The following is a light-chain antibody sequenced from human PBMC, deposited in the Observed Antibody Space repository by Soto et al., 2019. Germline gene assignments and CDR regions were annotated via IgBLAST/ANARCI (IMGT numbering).Light chain of an antibody. V-gene: IGKV3-20*01. CDR1: QSINNRY. Sequence: EIVLTQSPGTLSLSPGERATLSCRASQSINNRYLAWYQQKPGQAPRLLIYGASSRATGIPDRCSGSGSETDFTLTISRLEPEDFAVYYCKQFGSSPGFTFVPGTKVDMK. CDR2: GAS. CDR3: KQFGSSPGFT. J-gene: IGKJ3*01.